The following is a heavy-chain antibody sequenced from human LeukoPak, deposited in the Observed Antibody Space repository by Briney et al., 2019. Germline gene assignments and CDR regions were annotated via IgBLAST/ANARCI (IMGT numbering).Heavy chain of an antibody. V-gene: IGHV4-39*07. Sequence: SETLSLTCTVSGGSISSSSYYWGWIRQPPGKGLEWIGSIYYSGSTYYNPSLKSRVTISVDTSKNQFSLKLSSVTAADTAVYYCARDPEYHYDSSGYYDYWGQGTLVTVSS. D-gene: IGHD3-22*01. CDR1: GGSISSSSYY. CDR3: ARDPEYHYDSSGYYDY. CDR2: IYYSGST. J-gene: IGHJ4*02.